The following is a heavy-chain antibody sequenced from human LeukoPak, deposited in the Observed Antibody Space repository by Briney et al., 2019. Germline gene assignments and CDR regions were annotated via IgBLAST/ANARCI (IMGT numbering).Heavy chain of an antibody. Sequence: ASVTVSCKASGYTFTGYYMHWVRHAPGQGLEWMGWINPNSGGTNYAQKFQGRVTMTRDTSISTAYMELSRLRSDDTAVYYCARDPQFDTYYDILTGYYQDYYYGMDVWGQGTTVTVSS. CDR2: INPNSGGT. V-gene: IGHV1-2*02. D-gene: IGHD3-9*01. J-gene: IGHJ6*02. CDR3: ARDPQFDTYYDILTGYYQDYYYGMDV. CDR1: GYTFTGYY.